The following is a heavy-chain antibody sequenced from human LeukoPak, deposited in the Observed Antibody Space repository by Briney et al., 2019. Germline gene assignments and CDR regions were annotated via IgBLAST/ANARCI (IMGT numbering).Heavy chain of an antibody. Sequence: SVKVSCKASGGTFSSYAISWVRQAPGQGLEWMGGIIPIFGTTSYVQKFQGRVTITADKSTSTAYMELSSLRSEDTAVYYCARDGLRWNGNFDYWGQGTLVTVSS. D-gene: IGHD1-1*01. CDR2: IIPIFGTT. CDR3: ARDGLRWNGNFDY. CDR1: GGTFSSYA. V-gene: IGHV1-69*06. J-gene: IGHJ4*02.